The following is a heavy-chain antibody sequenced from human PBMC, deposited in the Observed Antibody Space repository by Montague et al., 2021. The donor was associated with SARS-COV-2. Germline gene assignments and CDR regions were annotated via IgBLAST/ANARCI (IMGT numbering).Heavy chain of an antibody. D-gene: IGHD2-8*01. Sequence: SETLSLTCTVSGGSISSYYWSWIRQPPGKTLEWIGYISYSGTTTYNPSLESRLTISRDTSKNQFSLSLASVTAADTALYYCSGVPLMRGLWFLDLWGRGTLVSVSP. J-gene: IGHJ2*01. CDR2: ISYSGTT. V-gene: IGHV4-59*03. CDR1: GGSISSYY. CDR3: SGVPLMRGLWFLDL.